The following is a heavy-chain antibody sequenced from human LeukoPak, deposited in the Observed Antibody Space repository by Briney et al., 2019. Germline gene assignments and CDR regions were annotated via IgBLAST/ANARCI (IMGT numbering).Heavy chain of an antibody. CDR1: GYTFTGYY. CDR2: INPNSGGT. J-gene: IGHJ4*02. V-gene: IGHV1-2*04. D-gene: IGHD6-19*01. CDR3: ARPTLLGIAVAGYFDY. Sequence: GASVKVSCKASGYTFTGYYMHWVRQAPGQGLEWMGWINPNSGGTNYAQKFQGWVTMTRDTSISTAYMELSRLRSDDTAVYYCARPTLLGIAVAGYFDYWGQGTLVTVSS.